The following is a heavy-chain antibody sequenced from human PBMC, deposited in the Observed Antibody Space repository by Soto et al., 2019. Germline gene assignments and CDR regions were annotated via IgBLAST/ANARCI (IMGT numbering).Heavy chain of an antibody. D-gene: IGHD3-10*01. CDR1: GGSFSGYY. CDR2: INHSGST. Sequence: PSETLSLTCAVYGGSFSGYYWRWIRQPPGKGLEWIGEINHSGSTNYNPSLKSRVTISVDTSNSQSSLKLSSVTAADTAVYYCARTKYYHSSGTYYPYNWFDTWGQGTLVTVSS. CDR3: ARTKYYHSSGTYYPYNWFDT. V-gene: IGHV4-34*01. J-gene: IGHJ5*02.